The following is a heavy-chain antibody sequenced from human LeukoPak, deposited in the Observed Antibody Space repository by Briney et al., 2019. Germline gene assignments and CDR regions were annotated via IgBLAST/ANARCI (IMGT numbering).Heavy chain of an antibody. J-gene: IGHJ4*02. CDR2: IYYSGST. CDR1: GGSISSYY. D-gene: IGHD3-10*01. CDR3: ARGTMVRGVYY. V-gene: IGHV4-59*01. Sequence: PSETLSLTCTVSGGSISSYYWSWIRQPPGKGLEWIGYIYYSGSTNYNPSLKSRVTILIDTSKNQFSLKLSSVTAADTAVYYCARGTMVRGVYYWGQGTLVTVSS.